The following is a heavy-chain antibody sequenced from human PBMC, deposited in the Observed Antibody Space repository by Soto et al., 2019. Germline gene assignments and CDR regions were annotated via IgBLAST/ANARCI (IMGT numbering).Heavy chain of an antibody. CDR1: GGSLSGVY. CDR2: INHSGST. V-gene: IGHV4-34*01. Sequence: SETLSLTCVVYGGSLSGVYWTWIRQPPGKGLEWIGEINHSGSTSYSPSLESRVTISLDTSNNQFSLKLSSVTAADTAVYYCARGPGYSYGYSVYYYYYGMDVWGQGTTVTVS. J-gene: IGHJ6*02. CDR3: ARGPGYSYGYSVYYYYYGMDV. D-gene: IGHD5-18*01.